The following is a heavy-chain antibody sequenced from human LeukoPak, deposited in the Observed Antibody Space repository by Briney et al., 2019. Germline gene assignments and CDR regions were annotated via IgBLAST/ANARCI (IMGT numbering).Heavy chain of an antibody. V-gene: IGHV3-23*01. CDR3: AKDRRYDYVSLCTY. Sequence: GGSLRLSCAASGFTFSSYAMSWVRQAPGKGLEWVSAISGSGGSTYYADSVKGRFTISRDNSKNTLYLQMNSLRAEDTAVYYRAKDRRYDYVSLCTYWGQGTLVTVSS. CDR1: GFTFSSYA. CDR2: ISGSGGST. D-gene: IGHD3-16*01. J-gene: IGHJ4*02.